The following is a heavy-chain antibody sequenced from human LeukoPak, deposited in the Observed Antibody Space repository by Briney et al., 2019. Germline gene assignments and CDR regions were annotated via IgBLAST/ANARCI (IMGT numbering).Heavy chain of an antibody. CDR3: ARYYYDSSGYYYFDY. CDR1: GYSFTSYW. Sequence: KAGESLKISCKGSGYSFTSYWIGWVHQMPGKGLEWMGIIYPGDSDTRYSPSFQGRVTISADKSISTAYLQWSSLKASDTAMYYCARYYYDSSGYYYFDYWGQGTLVTVSS. D-gene: IGHD3-22*01. CDR2: IYPGDSDT. J-gene: IGHJ4*02. V-gene: IGHV5-51*07.